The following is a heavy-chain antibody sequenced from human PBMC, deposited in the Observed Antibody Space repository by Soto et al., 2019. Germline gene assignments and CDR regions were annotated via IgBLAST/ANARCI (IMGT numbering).Heavy chain of an antibody. J-gene: IGHJ6*02. CDR3: LAGCGDCYPYGMDV. D-gene: IGHD2-21*02. Sequence: QVQLVQSGAEVKKPGSSVKVSCKASGGTFSSYTISWVRQAPGQGLEWMGRIIPILGIANYAQKFQGRVTITADKSTSTAYMELSSLRSEDTAVYYCLAGCGDCYPYGMDVWGQGTTVTVSS. CDR1: GGTFSSYT. V-gene: IGHV1-69*02. CDR2: IIPILGIA.